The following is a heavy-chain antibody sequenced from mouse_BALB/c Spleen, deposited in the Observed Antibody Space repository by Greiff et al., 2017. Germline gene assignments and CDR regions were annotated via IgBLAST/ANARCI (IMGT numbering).Heavy chain of an antibody. Sequence: EVQLQQSGAELVRPGALVKLSCKASGFNIKDYYMHWVKQRPEQGLEWIGWIDPENGNTIYDPKFQGKASITADTSSNTAYLQLSSLTSEDTAVYYCARAIEGYYYAMDYWGQGTSVTVSS. CDR3: ARAIEGYYYAMDY. CDR1: GFNIKDYY. CDR2: IDPENGNT. J-gene: IGHJ4*01. V-gene: IGHV14-1*02.